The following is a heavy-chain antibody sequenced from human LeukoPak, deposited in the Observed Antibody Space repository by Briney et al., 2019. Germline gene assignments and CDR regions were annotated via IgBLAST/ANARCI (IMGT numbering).Heavy chain of an antibody. CDR3: ARLAYWDPPGYYFDY. J-gene: IGHJ4*02. D-gene: IGHD3-3*02. Sequence: SETLSLTCAVYGGSFSGYDWSWIRQPPGKGLEWIGEINHSGSTNYNPSLKSRVTISVDTSKNQFSLKLSSVTAADTAVYYCARLAYWDPPGYYFDYWGQGTLVTVSS. CDR1: GGSFSGYD. CDR2: INHSGST. V-gene: IGHV4-34*01.